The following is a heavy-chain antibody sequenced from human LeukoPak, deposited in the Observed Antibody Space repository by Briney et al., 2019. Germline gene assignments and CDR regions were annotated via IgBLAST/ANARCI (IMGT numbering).Heavy chain of an antibody. J-gene: IGHJ6*02. CDR1: GYTFTSYD. CDR2: MNPNSGNT. V-gene: IGHV1-8*01. CDR3: ARGPKERTYYDFWSGYPYYYYGMDV. Sequence: ASVKVSCKASGYTFTSYDINWVRQATGQGLEWMGWMNPNSGNTGYAQKFQGRVTMTRNTSISTACMELSSLRSEDTAVYYCARGPKERTYYDFWSGYPYYYYGMDVWGQGTTVTVSS. D-gene: IGHD3-3*01.